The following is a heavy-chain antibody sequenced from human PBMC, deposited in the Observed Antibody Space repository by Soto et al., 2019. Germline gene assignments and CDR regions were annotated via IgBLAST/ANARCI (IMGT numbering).Heavy chain of an antibody. Sequence: SETLSLTCAVSGYSISSGDWWGWIRQPPGKGLEWIGYIYYSGTTYYNPSLKSRVTMSVDTSKNQFSLKLTSVTAVDTAVYYCARREIQGPIDYWGQGTLVTVSS. CDR2: IYYSGTT. V-gene: IGHV4-28*01. CDR1: GYSISSGDW. J-gene: IGHJ4*02. CDR3: ARREIQGPIDY. D-gene: IGHD1-26*01.